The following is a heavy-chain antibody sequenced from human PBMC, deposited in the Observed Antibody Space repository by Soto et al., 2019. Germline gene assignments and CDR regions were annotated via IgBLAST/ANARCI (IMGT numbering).Heavy chain of an antibody. J-gene: IGHJ4*02. CDR3: ARDRTLFGTGSTYYFDY. CDR2: MSYDGSNK. CDR1: GFTFSSYA. Sequence: PGGSLRLSCAASGFTFSSYAMHWVRQAPGKGLKWVAVMSYDGSNKYYADSVKGRFTISRDNSKNTLYLQMNSLRVEDTAVYYCARDRTLFGTGSTYYFDYWGQGTLVTVSS. V-gene: IGHV3-30-3*01. D-gene: IGHD1-1*01.